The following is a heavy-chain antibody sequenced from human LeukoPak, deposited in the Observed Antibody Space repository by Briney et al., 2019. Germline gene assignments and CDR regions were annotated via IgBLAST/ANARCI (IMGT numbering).Heavy chain of an antibody. D-gene: IGHD2-15*01. Sequence: GGSLRLSCAASGFTFSSYWMHWVRQAPGKGLVWVSRINSDGSGTSYADSVKGRFTISRDNAKNTLYLQMNSLRAEDTAVYYCARVGSGWAFDYWGQGTLVTVSS. J-gene: IGHJ4*02. CDR1: GFTFSSYW. CDR2: INSDGSGT. CDR3: ARVGSGWAFDY. V-gene: IGHV3-74*01.